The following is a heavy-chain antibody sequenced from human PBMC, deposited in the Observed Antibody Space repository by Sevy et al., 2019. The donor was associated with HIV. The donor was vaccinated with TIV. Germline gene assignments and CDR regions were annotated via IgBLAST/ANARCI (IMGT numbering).Heavy chain of an antibody. J-gene: IGHJ6*03. CDR3: ARAVVAATSYNYYMDV. CDR2: IIPIFGTA. Sequence: ASVKVSCKASGGTFSSYAISWVRQAPGQGLEWMGGIIPIFGTANYSQKFQGRVTITADKSTSTAYMELSSLRSEDTAVYYCARAVVAATSYNYYMDVWGKGTTVTVSS. D-gene: IGHD2-15*01. CDR1: GGTFSSYA. V-gene: IGHV1-69*06.